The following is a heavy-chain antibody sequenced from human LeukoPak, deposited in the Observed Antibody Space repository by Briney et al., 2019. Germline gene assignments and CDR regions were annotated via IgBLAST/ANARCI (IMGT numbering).Heavy chain of an antibody. CDR3: AKVRGSRGWGMDV. J-gene: IGHJ6*02. Sequence: SVKVSCKATRGELISYAINWVRQAPGQGLEWMGRIIPTIGSTDYAPALQGRATFTADKSTTTAYMVLNGLRPDDSAVYYCAKVRGSRGWGMDVWGQGTTVIVSS. CDR1: RGELISYA. V-gene: IGHV1-69*04. D-gene: IGHD2-15*01. CDR2: IIPTIGST.